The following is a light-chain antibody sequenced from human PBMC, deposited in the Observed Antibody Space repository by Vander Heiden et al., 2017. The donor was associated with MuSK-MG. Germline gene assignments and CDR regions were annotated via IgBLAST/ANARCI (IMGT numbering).Light chain of an antibody. CDR2: WAS. CDR3: QQDDTTPGT. Sequence: DIVMTQSPDSLAVSLGERATINCKSSQSVLYSSNNKNYLAWYQQKPGQPPKLLIYWASTRESGVPDRFSGSGSGTDFTLTISSLQAEDVAVYYCQQDDTTPGTFGQGTKMVIK. V-gene: IGKV4-1*01. J-gene: IGKJ2*01. CDR1: QSVLYSSNNKNY.